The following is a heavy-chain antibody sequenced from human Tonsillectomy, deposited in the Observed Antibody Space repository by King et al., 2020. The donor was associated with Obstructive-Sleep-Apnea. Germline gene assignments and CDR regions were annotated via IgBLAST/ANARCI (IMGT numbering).Heavy chain of an antibody. CDR2: ISGSGGST. V-gene: IGHV3-23*04. CDR1: GFTFSSYA. Sequence: QLVQSGGGLVQPGGSLRLSCAASGFTFSSYAMSWVRQAPGKGLEWVSAISGSGGSTYYADSVKGRFTISRDNSKNTLYLQMNSLRAEDTAVYYCAKDRHPGYSYGSYFDYWGQGTLVTVSS. J-gene: IGHJ4*02. CDR3: AKDRHPGYSYGSYFDY. D-gene: IGHD5-18*01.